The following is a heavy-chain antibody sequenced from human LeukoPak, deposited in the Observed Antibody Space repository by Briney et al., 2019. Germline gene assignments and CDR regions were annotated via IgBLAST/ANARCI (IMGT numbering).Heavy chain of an antibody. J-gene: IGHJ4*02. Sequence: SETLSLPCTVSGGSISSSSYYWGWIRQPPGKGLEWIGSIYYSGSPYYHPSPKSRVTISVDKSKNQFSLKLSSVTAADTAVYDCARSHRGYYDILTGSFRSGEFDYWGQGTLVTVSS. CDR1: GGSISSSSYY. D-gene: IGHD3-9*01. CDR2: IYYSGSP. V-gene: IGHV4-39*01. CDR3: ARSHRGYYDILTGSFRSGEFDY.